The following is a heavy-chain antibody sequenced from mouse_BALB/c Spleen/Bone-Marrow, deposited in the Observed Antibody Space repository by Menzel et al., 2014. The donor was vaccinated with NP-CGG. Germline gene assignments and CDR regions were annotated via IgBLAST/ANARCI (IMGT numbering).Heavy chain of an antibody. D-gene: IGHD4-1*01. CDR3: ARWEYYAMDY. Sequence: VQLQQSGAELVKPGASVKLSCTASGFNIKDTYMHWVKQRPEQGLEWIGRIDPANGNTKYDPKFQGKASITADTSSNTAYLQLSSLTSEDTAVYYCARWEYYAMDYWCQGPSVTGPS. J-gene: IGHJ4*01. CDR2: IDPANGNT. CDR1: GFNIKDTY. V-gene: IGHV14-3*02.